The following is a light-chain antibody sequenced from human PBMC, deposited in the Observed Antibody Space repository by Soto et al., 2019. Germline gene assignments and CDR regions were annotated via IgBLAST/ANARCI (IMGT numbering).Light chain of an antibody. V-gene: IGKV1-33*01. Sequence: DLQMTQYPSSLSASVGDRVTNTCQASQNINNYLNWYQQKPGRAPKLLIYDASNLEAGVPSRFRGSGSGTDFTFTISRLQPEDIATYYCQQYENLPTFGQGTRLEIK. CDR3: QQYENLPT. J-gene: IGKJ5*01. CDR1: QNINNY. CDR2: DAS.